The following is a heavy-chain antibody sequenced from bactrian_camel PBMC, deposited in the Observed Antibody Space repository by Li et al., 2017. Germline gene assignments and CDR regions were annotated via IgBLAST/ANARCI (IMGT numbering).Heavy chain of an antibody. Sequence: DVQLVESGGGPVQAGGSLRLSRATSGFAFSSYYMAWFRQAPGKEREGIAAFTTRARSTEYADSVKGRFTITKDNAKNTLALQMNSLKPEDTAMYYCAARRGVNCYTDLSGRTIQEWWGQGTQVTVS. D-gene: IGHD2*01. CDR2: FTTRARST. J-gene: IGHJ4*01. CDR3: AARRGVNCYTDLSGRTIQEW. CDR1: GFAFSSYY. V-gene: IGHV3S31*01.